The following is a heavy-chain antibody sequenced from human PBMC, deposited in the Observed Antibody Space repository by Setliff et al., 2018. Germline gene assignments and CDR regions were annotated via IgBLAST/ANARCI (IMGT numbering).Heavy chain of an antibody. Sequence: ASVKVSCKVSGYTLTELSRHWVRQAPGKGLEWMGGFDPEDGETIYAQKFQGRVTMTRDTSTSTVYMELSSLRSEDTAVYYCARTTPRSSFDYWGQGTLVTVSS. CDR1: GYTLTELS. V-gene: IGHV1-24*01. CDR2: FDPEDGET. CDR3: ARTTPRSSFDY. J-gene: IGHJ4*02.